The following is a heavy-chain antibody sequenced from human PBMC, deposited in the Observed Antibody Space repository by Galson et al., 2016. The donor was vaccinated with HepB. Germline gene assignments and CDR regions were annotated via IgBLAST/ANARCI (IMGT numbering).Heavy chain of an antibody. CDR2: ISSNGGST. V-gene: IGHV3-64D*09. CDR1: GFTFNRYA. J-gene: IGHJ4*02. D-gene: IGHD5-12*01. Sequence: SLRLSCAASGFTFNRYAMHWVRRAPGKGLEYVSAISSNGGSTYNVDAVKGRFTISRDKSTNTLYLQMTSLRPEDTAVYYCVKDRRGYTGFDYWGQGTLVTVSS. CDR3: VKDRRGYTGFDY.